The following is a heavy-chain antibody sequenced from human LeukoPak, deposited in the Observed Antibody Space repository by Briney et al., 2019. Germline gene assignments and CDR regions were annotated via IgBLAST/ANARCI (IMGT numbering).Heavy chain of an antibody. J-gene: IGHJ3*02. CDR1: GGSISSGSYY. Sequence: SETLSLTCTVSGGSISSGSYYWSWIRQPAGKGLEWIVRIYTSGSTNYNPSLKSRVTISVDTYKNQFSLKRSSVTAADTAVYYCARQEYQLLDAFDIWGQGTMVTVSS. CDR3: ARQEYQLLDAFDI. D-gene: IGHD2-2*01. V-gene: IGHV4-61*02. CDR2: IYTSGST.